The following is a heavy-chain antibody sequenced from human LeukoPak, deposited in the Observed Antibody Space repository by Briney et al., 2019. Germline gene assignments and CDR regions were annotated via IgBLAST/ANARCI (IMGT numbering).Heavy chain of an antibody. Sequence: GASVKVSCKASGYTFTSYGISWVRQAPGQGLEWMGWISAYNGNTNYAQKLQGRVTMTTDTSTSTAYMELRSLRSDDTAVYYCATTTQRSGGSCYSPGGCYYYYMDVWGKGTTVTVSS. CDR2: ISAYNGNT. CDR1: GYTFTSYG. D-gene: IGHD2-15*01. J-gene: IGHJ6*03. V-gene: IGHV1-18*01. CDR3: ATTTQRSGGSCYSPGGCYYYYMDV.